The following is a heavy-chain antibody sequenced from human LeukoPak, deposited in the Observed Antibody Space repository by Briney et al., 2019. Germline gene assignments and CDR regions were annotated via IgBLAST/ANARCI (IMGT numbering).Heavy chain of an antibody. CDR2: IIPIFGTA. J-gene: IGHJ4*02. CDR3: ARSRGFPEYYFDY. CDR1: GGTFSSYA. V-gene: IGHV1-69*13. Sequence: SVKVSCKASGGTFSSYAISWERQAPGQGLEWMGGIIPIFGTANYTQKFQGRVTITADESTSTAYMELSSLRSEDTAVYYCARSRGFPEYYFDYWGQGTLVTVSS.